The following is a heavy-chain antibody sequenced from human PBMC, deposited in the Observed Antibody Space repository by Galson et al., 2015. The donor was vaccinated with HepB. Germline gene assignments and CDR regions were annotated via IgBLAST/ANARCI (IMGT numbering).Heavy chain of an antibody. CDR2: IKQDGSEK. CDR1: GFTFSSYW. Sequence: SLRLSCAASGFTFSSYWMSWVRQAPGKGLEWVANIKQDGSEKYYVDSVKGRFTISRDNAKNSLYLQMNSLRAEDTAVYYCARDEYTSTRGWFDPWGKGTLVTVSS. D-gene: IGHD6-6*01. V-gene: IGHV3-7*01. J-gene: IGHJ5*02. CDR3: ARDEYTSTRGWFDP.